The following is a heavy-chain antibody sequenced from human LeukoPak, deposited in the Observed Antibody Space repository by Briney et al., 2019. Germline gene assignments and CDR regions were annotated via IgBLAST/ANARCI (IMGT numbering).Heavy chain of an antibody. J-gene: IGHJ4*02. CDR3: AKSLDLAVAGIDY. D-gene: IGHD6-19*01. V-gene: IGHV3-23*01. CDR2: INDSGDYT. CDR1: GFTFSSHA. Sequence: GGSLRLSCGASGFTFSSHAMSWVRQALGKGLGWVSGINDSGDYTYHADSVKGRFTISRDNSKNTVYLQMNSLRAEDTAVYYCAKSLDLAVAGIDYWGQGTLVTVSS.